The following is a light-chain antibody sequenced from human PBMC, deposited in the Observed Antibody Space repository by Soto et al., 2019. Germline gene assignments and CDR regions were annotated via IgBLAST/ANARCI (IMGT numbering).Light chain of an antibody. CDR1: SSDVGSYNL. CDR3: CSYAGRSTPYV. V-gene: IGLV2-23*02. Sequence: QSALTQPASVSGSPGQWITISCTGTSSDVGSYNLVSWYQQYPGKAPKLMIYEVSKRPSGVSNRFSGSKSGNTASLTISGLQAEDEADYYCCSYAGRSTPYVFGTGTKVTVL. J-gene: IGLJ1*01. CDR2: EVS.